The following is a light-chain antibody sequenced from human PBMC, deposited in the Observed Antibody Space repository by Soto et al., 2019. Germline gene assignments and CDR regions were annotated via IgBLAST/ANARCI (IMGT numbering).Light chain of an antibody. CDR2: RAS. J-gene: IGKJ1*01. CDR3: QQYKSYPWT. Sequence: DIQMTQSPSTLSASVGDRVTITCRASQTISAGLAWYQQKPGKAPYLLIYRASTLESGVPSRFSGSASGTEFTLTISSLQPDDFATYYCQQYKSYPWTFGQGTKVEIK. CDR1: QTISAG. V-gene: IGKV1-5*03.